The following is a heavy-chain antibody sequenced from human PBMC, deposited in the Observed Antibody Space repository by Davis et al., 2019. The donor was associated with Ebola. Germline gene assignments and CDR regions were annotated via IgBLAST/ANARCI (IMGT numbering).Heavy chain of an antibody. J-gene: IGHJ4*02. Sequence: PGGSLRLSCAASGFTLSDNYMDWVRQTPGKGLEWVARSRNKANSYTTEYAASVKGRFSISRDESTNLLYLQMNSLKTEDTAVYYCARAGSSTWRDFDYWGQGTLVTVSS. CDR2: SRNKANSYTT. CDR1: GFTLSDNY. D-gene: IGHD2-2*01. V-gene: IGHV3-72*01. CDR3: ARAGSSTWRDFDY.